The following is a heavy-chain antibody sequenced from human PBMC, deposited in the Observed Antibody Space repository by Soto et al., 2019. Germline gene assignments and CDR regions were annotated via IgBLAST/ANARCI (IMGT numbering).Heavy chain of an antibody. D-gene: IGHD6-13*01. V-gene: IGHV4-59*13. Sequence: PSETLSLTCTVTGGSISTYYWSWIRQPPGKGLEWIGHIYYTGNTNYNPSLKSRVTISVDTSTNRFSLRLRSVSAADTAVYYCARVGYSSTSRWFDPWGQGTLVTVSS. CDR1: GGSISTYY. CDR3: ARVGYSSTSRWFDP. CDR2: IYYTGNT. J-gene: IGHJ5*02.